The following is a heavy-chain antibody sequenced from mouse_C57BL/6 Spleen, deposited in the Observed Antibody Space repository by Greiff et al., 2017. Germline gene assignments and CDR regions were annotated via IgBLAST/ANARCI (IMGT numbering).Heavy chain of an antibody. V-gene: IGHV1-74*01. CDR1: GYTFTSYW. CDR3: AIPAYDYDEDY. CDR2: IHPSDSDT. Sequence: VQLQQPGAELVKPGASVKVSCKASGYTFTSYWMHWVKQRPGQGLEWIGRIHPSDSDTNYNQKFKGKATLTVDKSSSTAYVQLSSLTSEDSAVYYCAIPAYDYDEDYWGQGTTLTVSS. J-gene: IGHJ2*01. D-gene: IGHD2-4*01.